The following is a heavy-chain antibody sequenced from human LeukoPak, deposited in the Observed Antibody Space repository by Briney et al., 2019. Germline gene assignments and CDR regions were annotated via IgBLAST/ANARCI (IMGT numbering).Heavy chain of an antibody. CDR1: GVSISSSNSY. V-gene: IGHV4-39*01. CDR2: IYYSGNT. J-gene: IGHJ5*02. CDR3: ARTQRGSSSWYNCFDP. Sequence: SETLSLTCTVSGVSISSSNSYWGWIRQPPGKGLEWIGSIYYSGNTYYNASLKSQVSISIDTSKNQFSLRLTSVTAADTAVYYCARTQRGSSSWYNCFDPWGQGTLVTVSS. D-gene: IGHD6-13*01.